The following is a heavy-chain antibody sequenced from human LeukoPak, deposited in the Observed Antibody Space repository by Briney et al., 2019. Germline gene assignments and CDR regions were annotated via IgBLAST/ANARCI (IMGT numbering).Heavy chain of an antibody. Sequence: GSSVKVSCKASGGTFSSYAISWVRQAPGQGLEWMGGIIPIFGTANYAQKFQGRVTITTDESTSTAYMELSSLRSEDTAVYYCARGSSSSWYAPERGSYYYYMDVWGKGTTVTVSS. CDR1: GGTFSSYA. CDR3: ARGSSSSWYAPERGSYYYYMDV. D-gene: IGHD6-13*01. CDR2: IIPIFGTA. V-gene: IGHV1-69*05. J-gene: IGHJ6*03.